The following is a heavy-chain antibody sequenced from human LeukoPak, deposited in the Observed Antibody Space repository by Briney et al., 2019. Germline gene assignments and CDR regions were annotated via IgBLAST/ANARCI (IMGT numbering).Heavy chain of an antibody. V-gene: IGHV4-61*02. D-gene: IGHD1-26*01. CDR2: IYTSGST. J-gene: IGHJ3*02. CDR3: ARDWEGYAFDI. Sequence: PSQTLSLTCTASGGSISSGSYYWSWIRQPAGKGLEWIGRIYTSGSTNYNPSLKSRVTISVDTSKNQFSLKLSSVTAADTAVYYCARDWEGYAFDIWGQGTMVTVSS. CDR1: GGSISSGSYY.